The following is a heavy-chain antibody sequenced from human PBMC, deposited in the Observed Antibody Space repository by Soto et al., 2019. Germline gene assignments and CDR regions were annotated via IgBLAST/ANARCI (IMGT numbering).Heavy chain of an antibody. CDR3: TRVPLAGTGTRWVVDS. CDR2: IYPSDSRV. V-gene: IGHV5-51*01. Sequence: GESLKISCQGSGYSFTSYWIGWVRQMPGKGLEWMGIIYPSDSRVTYNPSFQGQVTISADKSITTAYLEWHSLKASDSAIYYCTRVPLAGTGTRWVVDSWGQGTQVTSPQ. CDR1: GYSFTSYW. D-gene: IGHD1-1*01. J-gene: IGHJ4*02.